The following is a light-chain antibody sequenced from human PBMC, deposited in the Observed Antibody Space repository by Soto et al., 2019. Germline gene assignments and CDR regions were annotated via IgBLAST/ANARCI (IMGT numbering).Light chain of an antibody. CDR1: QSVSSN. J-gene: IGKJ5*01. V-gene: IGKV3-15*01. Sequence: EIVMTQSPATLSVSPGERATLSCRASQSVSSNLAWYQQKPGQAPRLLIYGASTRATGIPARFSGSGSGTEFTLTISSLQSEDFAVYYCQQYNNRITFGQGTRLVIK. CDR2: GAS. CDR3: QQYNNRIT.